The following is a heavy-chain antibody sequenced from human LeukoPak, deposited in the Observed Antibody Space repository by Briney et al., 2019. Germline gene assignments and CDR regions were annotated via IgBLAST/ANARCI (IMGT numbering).Heavy chain of an antibody. CDR3: SKDLSRAVAADWFDP. CDR1: GLTVSSTY. Sequence: PGASLRISCAASGLTVSSTYMSWVRQAPGKGLERVSVIYSGGSTYHADSVKGRFTISRDNSKNTLYLQMTNLIAADTAAYYCSKDLSRAVAADWFDPWDQGSLVTVSS. J-gene: IGHJ5*02. D-gene: IGHD6-19*01. CDR2: IYSGGST. V-gene: IGHV3-53*01.